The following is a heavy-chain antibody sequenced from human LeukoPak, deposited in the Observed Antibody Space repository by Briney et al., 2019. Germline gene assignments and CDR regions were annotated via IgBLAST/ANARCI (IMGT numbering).Heavy chain of an antibody. CDR1: GFTFSRNG. J-gene: IGHJ3*02. D-gene: IGHD1-26*01. V-gene: IGHV3-23*01. Sequence: PGGSLRLSCAASGFTFSRNGMTWVRQAPGKGLEWVSAISGSGGSTYYADSVKGRFTISRDNSKNTLYLQMNSLRAEGTAVYYCAKALYSGSYHEAFDIWGQGTMVTVSS. CDR2: ISGSGGST. CDR3: AKALYSGSYHEAFDI.